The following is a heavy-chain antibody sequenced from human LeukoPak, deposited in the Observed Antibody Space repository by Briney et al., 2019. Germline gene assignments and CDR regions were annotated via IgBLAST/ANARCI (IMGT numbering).Heavy chain of an antibody. CDR3: ATMRADIVVVPAATYYYYYYGMDV. D-gene: IGHD2-2*01. CDR1: AYILTELS. CDR2: FDPEDSET. V-gene: IGHV1-24*01. Sequence: ASVKVSCKLSAYILTELSRLWVRQAPGKGLEWMGGFDPEDSETIYAHKFQGRVTMTEDTSTDTAYMELSSLRSEDTAVYYCATMRADIVVVPAATYYYYYYGMDVWGQGTTVTVSS. J-gene: IGHJ6*02.